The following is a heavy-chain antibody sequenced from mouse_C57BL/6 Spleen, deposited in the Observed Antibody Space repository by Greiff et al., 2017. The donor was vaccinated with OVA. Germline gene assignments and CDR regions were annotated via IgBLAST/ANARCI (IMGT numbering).Heavy chain of an antibody. Sequence: VKLVESGAELVRPGASVKLSCKASGYTFTDYYINWVKQRPGQGLEWIARIYPGSGNTYYNEKFKGQAPLPAAKSSSTAYLQLSRLTSAASAFFYSARDEYYCDDWGKGTTRTGSS. CDR2: IYPGSGNT. CDR1: GYTFTDYY. V-gene: IGHV1-76*01. J-gene: IGHJ2*01. CDR3: ARDEYYCDD.